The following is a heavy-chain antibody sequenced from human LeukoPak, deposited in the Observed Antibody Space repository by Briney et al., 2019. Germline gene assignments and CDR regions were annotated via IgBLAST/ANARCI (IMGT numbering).Heavy chain of an antibody. CDR2: IKQDGSEK. CDR3: AKKLGTPGP. V-gene: IGHV3-7*01. CDR1: GFTFSNYW. J-gene: IGHJ5*02. Sequence: GGSLRLSCAASGFTFSNYWMGWVRQAPGKGLEWVANIKQDGSEKRYVDPVKGRFTISRDNAKNSLYLQMNSLRGEDTAVYYCAKKLGTPGPWGQGTLVTVSS. D-gene: IGHD4-23*01.